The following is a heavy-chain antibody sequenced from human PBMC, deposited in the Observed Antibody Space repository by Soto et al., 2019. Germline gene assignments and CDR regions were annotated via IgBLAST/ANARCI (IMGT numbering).Heavy chain of an antibody. CDR1: GGSISSYY. CDR2: IYYSGST. D-gene: IGHD6-19*01. J-gene: IGHJ4*02. Sequence: SETLSLTCTVSGGSISSYYWSWIRQPPGKGLEWIGYIYYSGSTNYNPSLKSRVTISVDTSKNQFSLKLSSVTAADTAVYYCAARGGGSGWYVFDYWGRGTLVTVSS. V-gene: IGHV4-59*01. CDR3: AARGGGSGWYVFDY.